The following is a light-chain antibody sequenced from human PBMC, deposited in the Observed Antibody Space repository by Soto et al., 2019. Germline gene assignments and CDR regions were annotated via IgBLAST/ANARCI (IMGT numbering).Light chain of an antibody. Sequence: QSVLTQPPSVSGAPGQRVTISCTGSSSNIGAGNDVNWYQQLPGTAPKLLIYDNTNRPSGVPDRFSGSKSGTSASLAITGLQAEDEADYYCQSYDSSLSGVVFGGGTKVTVL. V-gene: IGLV1-40*01. CDR1: SSNIGAGND. CDR2: DNT. J-gene: IGLJ2*01. CDR3: QSYDSSLSGVV.